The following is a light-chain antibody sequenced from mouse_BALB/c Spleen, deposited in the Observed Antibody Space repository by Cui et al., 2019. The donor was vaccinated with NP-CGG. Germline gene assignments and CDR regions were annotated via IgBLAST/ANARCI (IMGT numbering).Light chain of an antibody. CDR3: ALWYSNHWV. Sequence: QAVVPQESALTTSPGDTVTLTCRSSTGAVTSSNYANWVQEKPDHLFTGLIGGTNNRVPGVPARFSGSLIGDKAALTITGAQTEDEAIYFCALWYSNHWVFGGGTKLTVL. CDR2: GTN. J-gene: IGLJ1*01. CDR1: TGAVTSSNY. V-gene: IGLV1*01.